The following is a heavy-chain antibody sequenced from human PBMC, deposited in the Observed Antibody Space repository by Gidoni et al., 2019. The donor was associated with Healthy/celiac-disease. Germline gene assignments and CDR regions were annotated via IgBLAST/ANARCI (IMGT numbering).Heavy chain of an antibody. CDR2: ISGSGGST. CDR3: AKDHSLYGGNPHPVAWFDP. Sequence: EVQLLESGGGLVQPGGSLRLSCAASGFTFSSYAMSWVRQAPGKGLEWVSAISGSGGSTYYADSVKGRFTISRDNSKNTLYLQMNSLRAEDTAVYYCAKDHSLYGGNPHPVAWFDPWGQGTLVTVSS. CDR1: GFTFSSYA. V-gene: IGHV3-23*01. D-gene: IGHD4-17*01. J-gene: IGHJ5*02.